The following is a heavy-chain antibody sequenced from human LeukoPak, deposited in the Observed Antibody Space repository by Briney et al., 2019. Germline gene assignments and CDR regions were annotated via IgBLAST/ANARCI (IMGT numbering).Heavy chain of an antibody. CDR3: ARESSGWPSDI. J-gene: IGHJ3*02. CDR2: IYASGST. V-gene: IGHV4-4*07. D-gene: IGHD6-19*01. CDR1: GVSTSSYY. Sequence: PSETLSLTRTVSGVSTSSYYWSWIRQPAGKGLEWIGRIYASGSTNYNPSLKSRVTISVDTSKNQFSLKLTSVTAADTAVYYCARESSGWPSDIWGQGTMVTVSS.